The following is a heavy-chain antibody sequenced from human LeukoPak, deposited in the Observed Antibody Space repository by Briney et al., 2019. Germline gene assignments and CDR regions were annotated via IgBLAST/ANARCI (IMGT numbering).Heavy chain of an antibody. CDR3: ARAPYGYDSSGYYSSNYYYYYMDV. J-gene: IGHJ6*03. Sequence: SVKVSCKASGGTFSSYAISWVRQAPGQGLEWMGGIIPIFGTANYAQKFQGRVTITADESTSTAYMELSSLRSEDTAVYYCARAPYGYDSSGYYSSNYYYYYMDVWGKGTTVTVSS. V-gene: IGHV1-69*13. D-gene: IGHD3-22*01. CDR1: GGTFSSYA. CDR2: IIPIFGTA.